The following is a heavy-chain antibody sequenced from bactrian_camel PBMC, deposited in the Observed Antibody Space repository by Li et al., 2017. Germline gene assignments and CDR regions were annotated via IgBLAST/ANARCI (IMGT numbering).Heavy chain of an antibody. V-gene: IGHV3S31*01. CDR3: ATGGIYVLYAN. CDR1: GFTFSSSS. D-gene: IGHD7*01. Sequence: VQMVESGGALVQPGGSLRLSCAASGFTFSSSSMAWVRQAPGQGLEWVSIINSGGVTTYFRDSVKGRFTISRDNAKNTLYLQLNSLKIEDTAMYYCATGGIYVLYANWGQGTQVTVS. CDR2: INSGGVTT. J-gene: IGHJ4*01.